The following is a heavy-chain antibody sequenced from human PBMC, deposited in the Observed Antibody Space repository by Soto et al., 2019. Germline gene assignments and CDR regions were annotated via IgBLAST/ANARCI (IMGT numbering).Heavy chain of an antibody. CDR2: IYYSGST. Sequence: SETLSLTCTVSGGSISSYYWSWIRQPPGKGLEWIGYIYYSGSTNYNPSLKSRVTISVDTSKNQFSLKLSSVTAADTAVYYCARDPGNYYDSSGYVDYWGQGTLVTVSS. CDR1: GGSISSYY. D-gene: IGHD3-22*01. CDR3: ARDPGNYYDSSGYVDY. V-gene: IGHV4-59*01. J-gene: IGHJ4*02.